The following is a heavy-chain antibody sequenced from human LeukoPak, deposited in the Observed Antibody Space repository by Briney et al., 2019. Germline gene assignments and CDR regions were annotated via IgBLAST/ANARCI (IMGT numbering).Heavy chain of an antibody. Sequence: GGSLRLSCAASGFTFSSYEVNWVRQAPGKGLEWVSYISNGGSTTYDADSVKGRFTISRDNAKNSLYLQMSSLRAEDTAVYYCARRGLGGGWYLDLWGRGTLVTVSS. CDR1: GFTFSSYE. D-gene: IGHD3-16*01. V-gene: IGHV3-48*03. CDR2: ISNGGSTT. CDR3: ARRGLGGGWYLDL. J-gene: IGHJ2*01.